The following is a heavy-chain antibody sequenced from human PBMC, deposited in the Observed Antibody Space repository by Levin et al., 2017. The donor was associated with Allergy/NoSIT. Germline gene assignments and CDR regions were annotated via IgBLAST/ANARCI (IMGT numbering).Heavy chain of an antibody. V-gene: IGHV3-30*03. D-gene: IGHD3-10*01. J-gene: IGHJ4*02. Sequence: HGESLKISCSASGLSFSDYGMHWVRQAPDSGLEWVTLITSDGTNKFYADSVKGRFIVSRDNSRNLLFLQLNSLRPEDTAVYYCASRGSFDHWGQGTLVTVSS. CDR1: GLSFSDYG. CDR2: ITSDGTNK. CDR3: ASRGSFDH.